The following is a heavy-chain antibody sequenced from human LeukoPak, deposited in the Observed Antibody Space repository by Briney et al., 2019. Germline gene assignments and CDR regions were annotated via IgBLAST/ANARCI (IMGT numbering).Heavy chain of an antibody. Sequence: PGGSLRLSCAASGFTFSSYGMHWVRQAPGKGLEWVAVISYDGSNKYYADSVTGRFTISRDNSKNTLYLQMNSLRAEDTAVYYCAKEGGSSGWYYYYYAMDVWGQGTTVTVSS. D-gene: IGHD6-19*01. CDR3: AKEGGSSGWYYYYYAMDV. CDR1: GFTFSSYG. J-gene: IGHJ6*02. V-gene: IGHV3-30*18. CDR2: ISYDGSNK.